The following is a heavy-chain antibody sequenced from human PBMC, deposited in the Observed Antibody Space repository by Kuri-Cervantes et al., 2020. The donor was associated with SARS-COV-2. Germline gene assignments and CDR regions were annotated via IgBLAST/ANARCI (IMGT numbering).Heavy chain of an antibody. CDR2: ISGSGGST. CDR1: GFTFSSYA. J-gene: IGHJ4*02. CDR3: AKQGSSWTQGFLDY. D-gene: IGHD6-13*01. V-gene: IGHV3-23*01. Sequence: ETLSLTCAASGFTFSSYAMSWVRQAPGKGLEWVSAISGSGGSTYYADSVKGRFTISRDNSKNTLYLQMNSLRAEDTAVYYCAKQGSSWTQGFLDYWGQGTRVTVSS.